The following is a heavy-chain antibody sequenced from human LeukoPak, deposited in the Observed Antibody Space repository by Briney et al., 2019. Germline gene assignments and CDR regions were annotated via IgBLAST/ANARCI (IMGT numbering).Heavy chain of an antibody. CDR3: ARQGYGDSSWFDP. CDR1: GGSINSNSYY. Sequence: PSETLSLTCTVSGGSINSNSYYWGWVRQPPGKGPEWIGSLYYTGSTYYNPSLKSRVTLSVDTPKNQFSLKVTSVTATDTAVYYCARQGYGDSSWFDPWGQGTLVIVSS. D-gene: IGHD4-17*01. J-gene: IGHJ5*02. V-gene: IGHV4-39*01. CDR2: LYYTGST.